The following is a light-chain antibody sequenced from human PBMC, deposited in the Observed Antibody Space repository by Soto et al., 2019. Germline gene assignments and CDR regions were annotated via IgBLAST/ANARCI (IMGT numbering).Light chain of an antibody. CDR1: NIGTKS. Sequence: SYELTQSPSVSVAPGKTARITCGGNNIGTKSVHWYQHKPGQAPVLVIYSDNDRPSGIPARFSGSNSGHTATLTISRVEAGDEADYYCQLWDNTGDRVLFGGGTKLTVL. CDR3: QLWDNTGDRVL. V-gene: IGLV3-21*04. CDR2: SDN. J-gene: IGLJ2*01.